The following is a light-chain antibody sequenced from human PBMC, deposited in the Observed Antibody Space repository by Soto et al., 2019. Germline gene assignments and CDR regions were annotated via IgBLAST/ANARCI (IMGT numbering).Light chain of an antibody. V-gene: IGLV2-8*01. CDR1: SSEVGGYNF. J-gene: IGLJ2*01. CDR3: SSYAGSNIVV. CDR2: EVS. Sequence: QSALTQPPSASGSPGQSVTISCTGTSSEVGGYNFVSWYQQHPGKAPKLMTYEVSERPSGVPDRFSGSKSGNTASLTVSGLQAEDEADYYCSSYAGSNIVVFGGGTKLTVL.